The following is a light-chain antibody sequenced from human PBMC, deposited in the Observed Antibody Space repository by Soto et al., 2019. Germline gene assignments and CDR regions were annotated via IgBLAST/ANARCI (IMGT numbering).Light chain of an antibody. Sequence: PSTLSASVGDRVTITCRASQSISSWLAWYQQKLGRAPRLLIYDASSLESGVPSRFSGSGYGTEFTLTISSLQPDDFATYYCQQYNTYSSLTFGGGTKVDIK. V-gene: IGKV1-5*01. J-gene: IGKJ4*01. CDR3: QQYNTYSSLT. CDR2: DAS. CDR1: QSISSW.